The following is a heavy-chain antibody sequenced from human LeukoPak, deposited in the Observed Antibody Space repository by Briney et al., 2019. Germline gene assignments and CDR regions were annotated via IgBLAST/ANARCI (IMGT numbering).Heavy chain of an antibody. CDR1: GFTFSSYG. CDR3: AKSVVVTTYDAFDI. J-gene: IGHJ3*02. D-gene: IGHD2-21*02. CDR2: IRYDGSNK. V-gene: IGHV3-30*02. Sequence: GGSLRLSCAASGFTFSSYGMHWVRQAPGKGLEWVAFIRYDGSNKYYADSVKGRFPISRDNSKNTLYLQMNSLRAEDTAVYYCAKSVVVTTYDAFDIWGQGTMVTVSS.